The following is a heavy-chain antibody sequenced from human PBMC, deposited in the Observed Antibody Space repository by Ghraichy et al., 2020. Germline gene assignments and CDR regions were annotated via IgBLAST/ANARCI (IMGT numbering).Heavy chain of an antibody. Sequence: GGSLRLSCAASGFTFSRYWVGWVRQAPGKGLEWVANIKQDGSERNYVDSMKGRFTISRDNAKNSLYLQMNSLRAEDTAVYYCARVPFDYFDHLGQGTLVTVSS. V-gene: IGHV3-7*03. D-gene: IGHD2/OR15-2a*01. CDR2: IKQDGSER. CDR3: ARVPFDYFDH. CDR1: GFTFSRYW. J-gene: IGHJ4*02.